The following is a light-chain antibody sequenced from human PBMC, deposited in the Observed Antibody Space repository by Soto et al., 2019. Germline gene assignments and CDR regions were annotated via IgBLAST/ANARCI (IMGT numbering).Light chain of an antibody. J-gene: IGLJ2*01. V-gene: IGLV2-14*03. CDR2: DNS. CDR3: NSYRSTDTVV. CDR1: SSNVGGYYH. Sequence: QSVLTQPPSVSGSPGQRVTISCTGTSSNVGGYYHVYWYQQQPGKAPKLIIYDNSYRPSGVSNRFSGSKSGNTASLTISGLQAEDEADYYCNSYRSTDTVVFGGGTKLTVL.